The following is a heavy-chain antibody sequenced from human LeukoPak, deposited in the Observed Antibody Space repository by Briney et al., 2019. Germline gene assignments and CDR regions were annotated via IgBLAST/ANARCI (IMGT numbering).Heavy chain of an antibody. J-gene: IGHJ1*01. Sequence: QPGGSLRLSCAASGFTFSSYWMSWVRQAPGKGLEWVANIKQDRSEKYYVDSVKGRFTISRDNAKNSLYLQMNSLRAEDTAVYYCARGGGGHYYDSSGYYYFGYFQHWGQGTLVTVSS. D-gene: IGHD3-22*01. V-gene: IGHV3-7*01. CDR1: GFTFSSYW. CDR2: IKQDRSEK. CDR3: ARGGGGHYYDSSGYYYFGYFQH.